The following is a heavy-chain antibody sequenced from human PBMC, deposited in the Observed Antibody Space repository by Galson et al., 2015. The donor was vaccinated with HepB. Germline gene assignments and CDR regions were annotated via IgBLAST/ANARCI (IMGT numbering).Heavy chain of an antibody. CDR1: GDSVSSNSAA. J-gene: IGHJ6*03. CDR2: TYYRSKWYN. Sequence: CAISGDSVSSNSAAWNWIRQSPSRGLEWLGRTYYRSKWYNDYAVSVKSRITINPDTSKNQFSLQLNSVTPEDTAVYYCARQQGIAVAGRLYYYYMDVWGKGTTVTVSS. V-gene: IGHV6-1*01. CDR3: ARQQGIAVAGRLYYYYMDV. D-gene: IGHD6-19*01.